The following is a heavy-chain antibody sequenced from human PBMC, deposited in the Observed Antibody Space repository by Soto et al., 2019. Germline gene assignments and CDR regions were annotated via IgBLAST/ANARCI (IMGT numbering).Heavy chain of an antibody. CDR2: IYYSGST. CDR1: GGSISNYY. CDR3: ARVRQGTAGAFDI. J-gene: IGHJ3*02. Sequence: SETLSLTCTVSGGSISNYYWSWIRQPPGRGLEWIGDIYYSGSTNYNPSLKSRLPMSVDTSKNHFSLKLSSVTAADTAVYYCARVRQGTAGAFDIWGQGTMVT. V-gene: IGHV4-59*01. D-gene: IGHD3-10*01.